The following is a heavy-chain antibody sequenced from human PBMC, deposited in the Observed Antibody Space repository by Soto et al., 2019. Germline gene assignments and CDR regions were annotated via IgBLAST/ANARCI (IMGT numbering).Heavy chain of an antibody. CDR1: GFTFSSYG. J-gene: IGHJ4*02. V-gene: IGHV3-30*18. CDR3: AKARDIAGGFDY. Sequence: QVQLVESGGGVVQPGRSLRRSCAASGFTFSSYGMHWVRQAPGKGLEWVAVISYDGSNKYYADSVKGRFTISRDNSKNTLYLQMNSLRAEDTAVYYCAKARDIAGGFDYWGQGTLVTVSS. D-gene: IGHD5-12*01. CDR2: ISYDGSNK.